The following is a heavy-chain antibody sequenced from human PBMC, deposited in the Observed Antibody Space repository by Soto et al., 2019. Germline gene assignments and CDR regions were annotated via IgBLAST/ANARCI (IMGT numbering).Heavy chain of an antibody. J-gene: IGHJ4*02. CDR3: ARKNDYDRFDY. V-gene: IGHV1-18*01. Sequence: ASVKVSCKASGYTFTSYAISWVRQAPGQGLEWMGWISAYSGNANYAQKFQGRVTMTTDTSTNTAYMELGSLRSGDTAVYYCARKNDYDRFDYWGQGTLVTVSS. CDR2: ISAYSGNA. CDR1: GYTFTSYA. D-gene: IGHD3-16*01.